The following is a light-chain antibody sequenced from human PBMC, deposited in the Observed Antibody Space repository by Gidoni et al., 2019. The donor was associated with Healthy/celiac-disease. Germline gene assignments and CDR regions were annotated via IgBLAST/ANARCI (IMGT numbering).Light chain of an antibody. CDR1: QSISSY. Sequence: IQMTQSPSYLSASVGDRVTITCRASQSISSYLTWYQQKPGKAPKLLIYAAASLQSGVPSRFSGSGSGTDFTLTIISLQPEEFVTYYCQQSYSTPWTFGQGTKVEIK. CDR2: AAA. V-gene: IGKV1-39*01. J-gene: IGKJ1*01. CDR3: QQSYSTPWT.